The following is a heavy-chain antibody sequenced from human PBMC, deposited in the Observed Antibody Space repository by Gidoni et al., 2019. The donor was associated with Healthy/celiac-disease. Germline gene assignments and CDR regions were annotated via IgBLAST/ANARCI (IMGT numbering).Heavy chain of an antibody. D-gene: IGHD3-9*01. V-gene: IGHV4-31*03. CDR1: GGSISRGGYS. CDR3: ARALRYFDSRAPYYGMDV. J-gene: IGHJ6*02. CDR2: IYYIVST. Sequence: QVQLQESGPGLVKPSQTLSLTCTVSGGSISRGGYSWSWTRQHPGKGLEWIGYIYYIVSTYYNPSLKSRVTISVDTSKNQFSLKLSSVTAADTAVYYCARALRYFDSRAPYYGMDVWGQGTTVTVSS.